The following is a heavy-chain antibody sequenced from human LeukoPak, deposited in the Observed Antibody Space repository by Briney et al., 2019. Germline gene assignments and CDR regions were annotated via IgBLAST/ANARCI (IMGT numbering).Heavy chain of an antibody. J-gene: IGHJ4*02. CDR1: GGSFSGYY. D-gene: IGHD1-26*01. CDR2: INHSGST. Sequence: SETLSLTCAVYGGSFSGYYWSWIRQPPGKGLEWIGEINHSGSTNYNPSLKSRVTISVDTSKNQFSLKLSSVTAADTTVYYCARVATRVGARFWGQGTLVTVSS. V-gene: IGHV4-34*01. CDR3: ARVATRVGARF.